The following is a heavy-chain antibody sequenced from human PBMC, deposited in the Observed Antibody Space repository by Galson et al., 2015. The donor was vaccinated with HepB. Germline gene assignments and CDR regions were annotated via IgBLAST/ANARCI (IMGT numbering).Heavy chain of an antibody. J-gene: IGHJ1*01. V-gene: IGHV3-30-3*01. D-gene: IGHD1-26*01. Sequence: SLRLSCAASGFTFSSYAMHWVRQAPGKGLEWVAVISYDGSNKYYADSVKGRFTISRDNSKNTLYLQMNSLRAEDTAVYYCAGSGSYYGYFQHWGQGTLVTVSS. CDR3: AGSGSYYGYFQH. CDR2: ISYDGSNK. CDR1: GFTFSSYA.